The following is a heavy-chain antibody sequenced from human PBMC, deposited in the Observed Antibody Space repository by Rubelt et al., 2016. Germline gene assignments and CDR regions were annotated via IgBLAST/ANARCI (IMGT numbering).Heavy chain of an antibody. V-gene: IGHV4-39*07. CDR1: GGSISSSSYY. CDR3: ARDVPYCSSTSCYLNY. CDR2: IYYSGST. D-gene: IGHD2-2*01. J-gene: IGHJ4*02. Sequence: QLQLQESGPGLVKPSETLSLTCTVSGGSISSSSYYWGWIRQPPGKGLEWIGSIYYSGSTYYNPSLKRRVTISVDTSKNQFSLKLSSVTAADTAVYYCARDVPYCSSTSCYLNYWGQGTLVTVSS.